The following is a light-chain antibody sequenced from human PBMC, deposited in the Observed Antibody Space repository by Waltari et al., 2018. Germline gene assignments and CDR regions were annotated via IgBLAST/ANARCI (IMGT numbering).Light chain of an antibody. CDR3: MQATHWPVT. CDR1: QSLVYTDGISY. Sequence: DVGLTQSPLSLPVTLGQPASISCRSSQSLVYTDGISYLNWFHQRPGQAPRRLICKVSNRDYGVPDKFSGSGSGPCFTLMISSVEADGVGVYFCMQATHWPVTFGQGTRLEIK. CDR2: KVS. J-gene: IGKJ5*01. V-gene: IGKV2-30*01.